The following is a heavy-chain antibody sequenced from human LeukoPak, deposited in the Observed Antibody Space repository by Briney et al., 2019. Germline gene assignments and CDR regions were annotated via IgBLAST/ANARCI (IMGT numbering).Heavy chain of an antibody. CDR2: IYSGGST. CDR1: GFTVSSNY. V-gene: IGHV3-66*02. CDR3: ARDLVLGGYPPYYFDY. J-gene: IGHJ4*02. D-gene: IGHD3-22*01. Sequence: GGSLRLSCAASGFTVSSNYMSWVRQAPGKGLELVSVIYSGGSTYYADSVKGRFTISRDNSKNTLYLQMNSLRAEDTAVYYCARDLVLGGYPPYYFDYWGQGTLVTVSS.